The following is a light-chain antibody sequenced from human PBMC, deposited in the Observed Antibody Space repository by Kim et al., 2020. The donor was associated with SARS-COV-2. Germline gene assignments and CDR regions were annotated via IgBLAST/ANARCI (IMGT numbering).Light chain of an antibody. CDR1: SSNIGNNY. Sequence: GQRVTMSCSGSSSNIGNNYVYWYQRLPGTAPKLLIYRNTQRPSGVPDRFSGSKSDTSASLAISGLRSEDEADYYCSTWDDSLSGQVFGGGTQLTVL. CDR3: STWDDSLSGQV. J-gene: IGLJ3*02. V-gene: IGLV1-47*01. CDR2: RNT.